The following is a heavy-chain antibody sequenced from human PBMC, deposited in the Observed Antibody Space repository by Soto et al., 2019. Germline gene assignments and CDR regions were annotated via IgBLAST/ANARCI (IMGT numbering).Heavy chain of an antibody. CDR2: IYYSGST. CDR1: GGSVSSGSYY. CDR3: ARGDDDFWSGYYPFDY. Sequence: KTSETLSLTCTVSGGSVSSGSYYWSWIRQPPGKGLEWIGYIYYSGSTNYNPSLKSRVTISVDTSKNQFSLKLSSVTAADTAVYYCARGDDDFWSGYYPFDYWGQGTLVTVSS. V-gene: IGHV4-61*01. D-gene: IGHD3-3*01. J-gene: IGHJ4*02.